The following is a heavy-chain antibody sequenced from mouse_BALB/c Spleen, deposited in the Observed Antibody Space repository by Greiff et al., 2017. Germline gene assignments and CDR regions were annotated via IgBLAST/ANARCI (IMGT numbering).Heavy chain of an antibody. J-gene: IGHJ2*01. D-gene: IGHD1-1*01. CDR2: IDPENGDT. V-gene: IGHV14-4*02. Sequence: VQLQQSGAELVRPGPSVTLSCTASGFNINNYYMHWVKQRPEQGLEWIGWIDPENGDTEYAPKFQGKATMNADTSSNIAYLQLSSLTSEDTSVYYCNEKATVLSHLDYWGQGTTLTVSS. CDR1: GFNINNYY. CDR3: NEKATVLSHLDY.